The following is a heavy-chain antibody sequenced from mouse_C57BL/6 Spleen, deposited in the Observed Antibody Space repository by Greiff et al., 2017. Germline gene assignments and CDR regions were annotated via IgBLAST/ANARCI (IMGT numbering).Heavy chain of an antibody. J-gene: IGHJ1*03. D-gene: IGHD1-1*01. CDR3: ARSITTVVGYWYFDV. CDR1: GFSLSTSGMG. V-gene: IGHV8-12*01. Sequence: QVQLKESGPGILQSSQTLSLTCSFSGFSLSTSGMGVSWIRQPSGKGLEWLAHIYWDDDKRYNPSLKIRLTISKDTSRNQVFLKITSVDTADTATYYCARSITTVVGYWYFDVWGTGTTVTVSS. CDR2: IYWDDDK.